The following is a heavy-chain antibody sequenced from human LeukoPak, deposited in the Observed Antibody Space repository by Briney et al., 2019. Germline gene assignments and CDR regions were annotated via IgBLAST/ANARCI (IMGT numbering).Heavy chain of an antibody. J-gene: IGHJ3*02. D-gene: IGHD4-17*01. CDR1: GFTFSSYA. CDR2: ISGSGGST. V-gene: IGHV3-23*01. CDR3: AKDRGAYGDSPDAFDI. Sequence: KPGGSLRLSCAASGFTFSSYAMSWVRQAPGKGLEWVSAISGSGGSTYYADSVKGRFTISRDNSKNTLYLQMNSLRAEDTAVYYCAKDRGAYGDSPDAFDIWGQGTMVTVSS.